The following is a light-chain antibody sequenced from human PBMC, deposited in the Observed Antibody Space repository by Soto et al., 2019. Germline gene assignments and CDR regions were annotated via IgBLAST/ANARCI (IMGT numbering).Light chain of an antibody. CDR2: GAS. Sequence: EVVMTQSPATLSVSPGERATLSCRASQSVTYNLAWYQQKPGQAPRLLVYGASTRAAGIPARFSGSGSGTDFTLTISSRQSEDFAVYYCQQYNDWPLTFGGGTKVGIK. J-gene: IGKJ4*01. CDR3: QQYNDWPLT. CDR1: QSVTYN. V-gene: IGKV3-15*01.